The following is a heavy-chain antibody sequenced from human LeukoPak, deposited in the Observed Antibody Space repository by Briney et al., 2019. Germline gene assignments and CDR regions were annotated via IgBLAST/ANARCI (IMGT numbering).Heavy chain of an antibody. D-gene: IGHD3-22*01. CDR2: ISYDGRDK. J-gene: IGHJ4*02. Sequence: GRSLRLSCAASGFIFSNYGMHWVRQAPGKGLEWVAVISYDGRDKYYADSVKGRFTISRDNSKNTLYLQMNSLRTEDTAVYYCAKGPRDSGGSYPNPHFDYWGQETLVTVSS. CDR3: AKGPRDSGGSYPNPHFDY. CDR1: GFIFSNYG. V-gene: IGHV3-30*18.